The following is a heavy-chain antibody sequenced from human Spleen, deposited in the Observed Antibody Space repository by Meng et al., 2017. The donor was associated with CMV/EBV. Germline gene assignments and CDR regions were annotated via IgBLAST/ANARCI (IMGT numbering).Heavy chain of an antibody. CDR3: ARVGLTGNGDC. D-gene: IGHD3-9*01. V-gene: IGHV3-7*01. CDR1: GFTFSSFW. CDR2: INEGGSEK. Sequence: GESLKISCAASGFTFSSFWMTWVRQAPGKGLEWVASINEGGSEKYYVDSVKGRFTISRDNAKNSLYLQMHSLRAEDTAVYYCARVGLTGNGDCWGQGTLVTVS. J-gene: IGHJ4*02.